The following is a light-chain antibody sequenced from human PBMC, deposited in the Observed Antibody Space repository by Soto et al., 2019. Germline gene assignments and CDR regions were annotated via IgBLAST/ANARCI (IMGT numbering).Light chain of an antibody. CDR3: QQWKA. V-gene: IGKV3-20*01. Sequence: ETVLTQSPGTLSLSPGERATLSCRASQSVSSSYLAWYQQKPGQAPRLLIYDASSRATGIPDRFSGSGSGTDFTLTISRLEPEDFAVYYCQQWKAFGPGTKVDIK. CDR1: QSVSSSY. J-gene: IGKJ3*01. CDR2: DAS.